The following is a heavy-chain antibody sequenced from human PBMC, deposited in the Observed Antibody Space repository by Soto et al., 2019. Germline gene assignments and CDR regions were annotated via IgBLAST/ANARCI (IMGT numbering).Heavy chain of an antibody. CDR3: ARDRLYDRNTYYLNYGMER. CDR1: GFTFSSYA. D-gene: IGHD3-22*01. Sequence: GGSLTLSCAASGFTFSSYAMNWVRQAPGKGLDWVAVISSDGSDKYYADSVKGRFTVSRDNSKNTLYLQMNSLRADDTAVYYCARDRLYDRNTYYLNYGMERWGQRATGPVST. J-gene: IGHJ6*01. CDR2: ISSDGSDK. V-gene: IGHV3-30-3*01.